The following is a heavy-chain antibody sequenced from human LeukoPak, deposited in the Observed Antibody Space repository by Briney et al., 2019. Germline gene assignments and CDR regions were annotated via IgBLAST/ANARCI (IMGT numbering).Heavy chain of an antibody. J-gene: IGHJ2*01. D-gene: IGHD1-26*01. Sequence: GGSLRLSCAASGFTFSNYAMSWVRQAPGKGLEWVSAISGSGGSTYYADSVKGRLTISRDSSKNTLFLHMNTLRAEDTAIYYCAKDRTVGASYWYFDLWGRGTLVTVSS. CDR3: AKDRTVGASYWYFDL. CDR2: ISGSGGST. CDR1: GFTFSNYA. V-gene: IGHV3-23*01.